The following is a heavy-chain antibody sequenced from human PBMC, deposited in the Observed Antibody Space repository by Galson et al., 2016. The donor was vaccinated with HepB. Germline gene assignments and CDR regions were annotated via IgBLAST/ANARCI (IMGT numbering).Heavy chain of an antibody. Sequence: SLRLSCAASGFTFSSYWMSWVRQAPGKGLEWLGNIKQDGSEKYYIDSVRGRFTISRDNAVNSLYLHMSSLRAEDTALYYCTRTIWATAGIDWGQGTLVTVSS. D-gene: IGHD6-19*01. V-gene: IGHV3-7*04. CDR2: IKQDGSEK. CDR1: GFTFSSYW. CDR3: TRTIWATAGID. J-gene: IGHJ4*02.